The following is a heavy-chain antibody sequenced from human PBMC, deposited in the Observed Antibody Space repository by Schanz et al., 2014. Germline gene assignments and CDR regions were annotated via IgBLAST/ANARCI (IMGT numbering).Heavy chain of an antibody. D-gene: IGHD1-26*01. J-gene: IGHJ6*02. CDR1: GGAGSEKG. Sequence: VQLGESGGGLVQPGGSLRGKGEARGGAGSEKGMHWVRQAPGKGLEWVAFISYDGNEKHYPDSVRGRFTISRDNSKXXXXXXXXXXXXXXXXXXXXVKDLQRELLRDDHYYGMDVRGQGTTVTVSS. CDR2: ISYDGNEK. V-gene: IGHV3-30*03. CDR3: VKDLQRELLRDDHYYGMDV.